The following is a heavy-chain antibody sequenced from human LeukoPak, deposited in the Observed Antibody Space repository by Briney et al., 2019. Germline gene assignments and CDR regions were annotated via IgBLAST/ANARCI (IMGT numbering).Heavy chain of an antibody. CDR1: GFIFSSYV. Sequence: GGSLRLSCAVSGFIFSSYVMHWVRQAPGKGLEWVAVISSDGSDKYYADSGKGRFTISRDNSKNQLYLQINSLRTEDTAVYYCAKGVRGVIAYYFDFWGQGTLVTVSS. CDR2: ISSDGSDK. CDR3: AKGVRGVIAYYFDF. D-gene: IGHD3-10*01. V-gene: IGHV3-30*18. J-gene: IGHJ4*02.